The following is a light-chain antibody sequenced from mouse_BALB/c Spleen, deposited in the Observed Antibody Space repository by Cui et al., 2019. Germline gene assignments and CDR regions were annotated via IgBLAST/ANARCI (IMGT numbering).Light chain of an antibody. CDR2: LTS. CDR3: QQWSSNPIT. J-gene: IGKJ5*01. CDR1: SSVSY. Sequence: QIVLTQSPALMSASPGEKVTMTCSDSSSVSYMYWYQQKPRSSPKPWIYLTSNLASGVPARFSGSGSGTSYSLTISSMEAEDAATYYCQQWSSNPITFGAGTKLELK. V-gene: IGKV4-68*01.